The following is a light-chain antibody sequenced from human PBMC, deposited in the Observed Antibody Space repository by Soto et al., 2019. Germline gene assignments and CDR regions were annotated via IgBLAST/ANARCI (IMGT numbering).Light chain of an antibody. Sequence: VLTQSPGTLSLSPGDRATLSCRASQSVSSSNLAWYQKKVGQAPRVLIYGASTRATGIPARFSGSGSGTDFTLTISRLEPEDYAVYYCQQYDKSPLTFDHVTNVEI. J-gene: IGKJ1*01. CDR3: QQYDKSPLT. CDR1: QSVSSSN. V-gene: IGKV3-20*01. CDR2: GAS.